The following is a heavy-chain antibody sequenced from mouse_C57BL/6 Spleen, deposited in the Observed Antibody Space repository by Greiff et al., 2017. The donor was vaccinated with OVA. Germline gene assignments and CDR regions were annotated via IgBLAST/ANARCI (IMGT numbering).Heavy chain of an antibody. V-gene: IGHV3-6*01. J-gene: IGHJ2*01. Sequence: EVKLMESGPGLVKPSQSLSLTCSVPGYSITSGYYWNWIRQFPGNKLEWMGYISYDGSNNYNPSLKNRISITRDTSKNQFFLKLNSVTTEDTATYYCARELALDYFDYWGQGTTLTVSS. CDR1: GYSITSGYY. CDR2: ISYDGSN. CDR3: ARELALDYFDY.